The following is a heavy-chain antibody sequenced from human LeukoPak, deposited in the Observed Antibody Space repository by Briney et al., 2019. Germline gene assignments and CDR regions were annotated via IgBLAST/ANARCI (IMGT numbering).Heavy chain of an antibody. Sequence: ASVKVSCKASGGTFGSYTITWVRQAPGQGLKWMGGIIPILGTTHYAHKFQGRVTITADEFTSTTYMELSSLRFEDTAVYYCAREGSSSSQDYWGQGTLVTVSS. CDR3: AREGSSSSQDY. D-gene: IGHD6-6*01. CDR1: GGTFGSYT. CDR2: IIPILGTT. J-gene: IGHJ4*02. V-gene: IGHV1-69*13.